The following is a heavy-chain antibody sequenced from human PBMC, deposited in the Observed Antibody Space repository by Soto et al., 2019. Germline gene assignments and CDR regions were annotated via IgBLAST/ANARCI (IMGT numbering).Heavy chain of an antibody. CDR3: ARANYFDI. Sequence: WTWIRQSPGKGLEWIGNIYYTGSTNYSPSLKSRVTISLDTSKNQFSLKLRSVTAADTAVYYCARANYFDIWGQGTMVTVSS. CDR2: IYYTGST. D-gene: IGHD2-8*01. J-gene: IGHJ3*02. V-gene: IGHV4-59*01.